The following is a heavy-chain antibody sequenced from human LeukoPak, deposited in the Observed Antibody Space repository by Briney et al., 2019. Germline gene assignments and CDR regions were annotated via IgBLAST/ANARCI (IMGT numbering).Heavy chain of an antibody. Sequence: ASVKVSCKASGYTFTCYYIHWVRQAPGKGLEWMGWIKPNSGGTNYAPKFQGKITMTRDTSIITAYMELSRLRSDDTAIYYCARDPAGPGGFNYWGQGTLVTVSS. CDR2: IKPNSGGT. CDR1: GYTFTCYY. D-gene: IGHD3-16*01. CDR3: ARDPAGPGGFNY. V-gene: IGHV1-2*02. J-gene: IGHJ4*02.